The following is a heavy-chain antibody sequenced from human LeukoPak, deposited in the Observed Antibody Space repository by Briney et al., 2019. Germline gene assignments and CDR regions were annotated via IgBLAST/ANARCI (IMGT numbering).Heavy chain of an antibody. J-gene: IGHJ6*03. CDR1: GGTFSSYA. V-gene: IGHV1-69*05. CDR2: IIPIFGTA. Sequence: SVKVSCKASGGTFSSYAISWVRQAPGQGLEWMGGIIPIFGTANYAQKFQGRVTITTDESTSTAYMELSSLRSEDTAVYYCAREGSESNKEGDIVVVPWEYYYMDVWGKGTTVTVSS. CDR3: AREGSESNKEGDIVVVPWEYYYMDV. D-gene: IGHD2-2*01.